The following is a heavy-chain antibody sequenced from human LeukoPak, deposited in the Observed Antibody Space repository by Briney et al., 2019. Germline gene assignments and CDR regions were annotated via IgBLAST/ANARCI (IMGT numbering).Heavy chain of an antibody. V-gene: IGHV3-30*04. D-gene: IGHD2/OR15-2a*01. CDR1: GFTFSSYP. J-gene: IGHJ4*02. Sequence: PGGSLRLSCAASGFTFSSYPMHWVRQAPGKGLEWVAVISYDGSDKYFADSVKGRFTISRDNSKNTLYLQMNSLRVEDTAVYYCASRHFGFGYYWGQGTLVTVSS. CDR2: ISYDGSDK. CDR3: ASRHFGFGYY.